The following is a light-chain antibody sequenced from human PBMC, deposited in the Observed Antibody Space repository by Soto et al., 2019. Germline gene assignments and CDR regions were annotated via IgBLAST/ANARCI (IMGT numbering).Light chain of an antibody. CDR1: QSVSSNY. Sequence: EIVLTQSPGTLSLSPGERATLSCRASQSVSSNYLAWYQQKPGQAPRLLIYGASSRATGIPDRFSGSGYGKDFTLTISRLEPEDFAVYYCQQYGSSHPTFGGGTKGEIK. V-gene: IGKV3-20*01. CDR3: QQYGSSHPT. J-gene: IGKJ4*01. CDR2: GAS.